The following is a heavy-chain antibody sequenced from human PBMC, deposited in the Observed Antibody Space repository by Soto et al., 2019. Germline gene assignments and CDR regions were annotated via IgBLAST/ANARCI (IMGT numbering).Heavy chain of an antibody. CDR2: ISSSSSTI. V-gene: IGHV3-48*01. J-gene: IGHJ6*03. Sequence: PGGSLRLSCAASGFTFSSYSMNWVRQAPGKGLEWVSYISSSSSTIYYADSVKGRFTISRDNAKNSLYLQMNSLRAEDTAVYYWARDPLLPPNKMKVGGKGTTVTV. CDR1: GFTFSSYS. CDR3: ARDPLLPPNKMKV.